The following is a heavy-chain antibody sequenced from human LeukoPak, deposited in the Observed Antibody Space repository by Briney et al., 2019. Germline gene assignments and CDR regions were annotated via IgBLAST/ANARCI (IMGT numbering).Heavy chain of an antibody. D-gene: IGHD3-16*01. Sequence: GRSLRLSCAASGFTFSSYGMHWVRQAPGKGLEWVAVISYDGSNKYYADSVKGRFTISRDNSKNSLYLQMNSLKAEDTAVYYCARPFAAGVWGSYRLDYWGQGTLVTVSS. V-gene: IGHV3-30*12. CDR2: ISYDGSNK. J-gene: IGHJ4*02. CDR3: ARPFAAGVWGSYRLDY. CDR1: GFTFSSYG.